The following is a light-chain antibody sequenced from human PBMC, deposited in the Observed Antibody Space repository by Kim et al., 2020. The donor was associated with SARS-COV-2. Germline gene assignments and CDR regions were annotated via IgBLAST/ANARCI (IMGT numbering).Light chain of an antibody. V-gene: IGKV3-11*01. CDR1: QNVSNY. Sequence: LSPRERATRSCRANQNVSNYLAWYQQKPGQAPRLLIHDASYRAAGIPARFSGSGSGTDFTLTISSLEPEDFAIYYCLQRTNWPATFGQGTKVEIK. J-gene: IGKJ1*01. CDR3: LQRTNWPAT. CDR2: DAS.